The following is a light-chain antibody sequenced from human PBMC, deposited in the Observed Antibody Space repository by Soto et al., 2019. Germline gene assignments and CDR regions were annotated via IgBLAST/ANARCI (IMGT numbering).Light chain of an antibody. V-gene: IGKV3-15*01. CDR3: QQYNNWPRT. J-gene: IGKJ1*01. CDR1: QSVSSD. CDR2: GAS. Sequence: EIVMTQSPATLSVSPGERATLSCRASQSVSSDLAWYHQKPGQAPRLLIYGASTRATGNPARFSGSGSGTEYTLTINSLQPEDFAVYYCQQYNNWPRTFGQGTKVEIK.